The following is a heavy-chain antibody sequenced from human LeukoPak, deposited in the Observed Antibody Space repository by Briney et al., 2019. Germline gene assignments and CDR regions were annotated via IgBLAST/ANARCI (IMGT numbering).Heavy chain of an antibody. D-gene: IGHD3-22*01. CDR3: ARDGHYYDSSGYYYVDAFDI. CDR2: IYHSGST. CDR1: GGSISSGGYS. Sequence: SQTLSLTCAVSGGSISSGGYSWSWIRQPPGKGLEWIGYIYHSGSTYYNPPLKSRVTISVDRSKNQFSLKLSSVTAADTAVYYCARDGHYYDSSGYYYVDAFDIWGQGTMVTVSS. J-gene: IGHJ3*02. V-gene: IGHV4-30-2*01.